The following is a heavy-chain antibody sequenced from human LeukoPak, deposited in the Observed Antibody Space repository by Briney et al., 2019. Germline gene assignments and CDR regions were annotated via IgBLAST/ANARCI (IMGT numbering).Heavy chain of an antibody. CDR3: MVVTEGNDFYMDV. J-gene: IGHJ6*03. CDR2: IYYTGST. CDR1: GGSISSSSYY. D-gene: IGHD3-10*01. Sequence: PSETLSLTCTVSGGSISSSSYYWGWIRQPPGNGLEWIGTIYYTGSTYYNPSLKSRVTISADTSRNQFSLKLSSVTAADTAVYYCMVVTEGNDFYMDVWGKGTTVTVSS. V-gene: IGHV4-39*01.